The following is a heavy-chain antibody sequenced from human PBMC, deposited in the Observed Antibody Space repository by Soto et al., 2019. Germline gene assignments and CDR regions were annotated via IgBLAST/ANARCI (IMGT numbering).Heavy chain of an antibody. V-gene: IGHV1-69*12. CDR2: IIPIFGTA. CDR3: ARGLTPYYYYGMDV. J-gene: IGHJ6*02. CDR1: GGTFSSYA. Sequence: QVQLVQSGAEVKKPGSSVKVSCKASGGTFSSYAISWVRQAPGQGLEWMGGIIPIFGTANYAQKFQGRVTXXAXEXXSTAYMELSSLRSEDTAVYYCARGLTPYYYYGMDVWGQGTTVTVSS.